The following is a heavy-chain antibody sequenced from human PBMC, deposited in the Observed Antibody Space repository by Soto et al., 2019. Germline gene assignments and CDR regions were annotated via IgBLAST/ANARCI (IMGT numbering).Heavy chain of an antibody. CDR3: AREGRCSGGSCYFWFDP. V-gene: IGHV4-59*01. CDR2: IYYSGST. Sequence: QVQLQESGPGLVKPSETLSLTCTVSGGSISSYYWSWIRQPPGKGLEWIGYIYYSGSTNYNPSLKSRVTISVDTAKNQFSRKLSSVTAADTAVYYCAREGRCSGGSCYFWFDPWGQGTLVTVSS. D-gene: IGHD2-15*01. J-gene: IGHJ5*02. CDR1: GGSISSYY.